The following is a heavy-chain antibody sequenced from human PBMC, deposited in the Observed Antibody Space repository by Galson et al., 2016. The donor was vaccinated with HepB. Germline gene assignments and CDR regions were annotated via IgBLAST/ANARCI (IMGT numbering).Heavy chain of an antibody. CDR2: IGIADET. CDR3: LDWLYGLDV. V-gene: IGHV3-13*01. D-gene: IGHD3-9*01. Sequence: SLRLSCAASGFTFSRYDMHWVRQAPGKGLEWVSAIGIADETYYAGSVKGRFTISRDNAKNSLYLQMHSMRAEDTAVLRNLDWLYGLDVWGQGTTVTVSS. J-gene: IGHJ6*02. CDR1: GFTFSRYD.